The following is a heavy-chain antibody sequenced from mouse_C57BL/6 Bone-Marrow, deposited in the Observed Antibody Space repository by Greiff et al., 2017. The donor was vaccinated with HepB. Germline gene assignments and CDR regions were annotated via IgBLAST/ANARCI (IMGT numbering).Heavy chain of an antibody. Sequence: EESGPGLVKPSQSLSLTCSVTGYSITSGYYWNWIRQFPGNKLEWMGYISYDGSNNYNPSLKNRISITRDTYKNQFFLKLNSVTTEDTATYYCAREDSSGYLPYWGQGTLVSVSA. CDR1: GYSITSGYY. CDR2: ISYDGSN. J-gene: IGHJ3*01. CDR3: AREDSSGYLPY. D-gene: IGHD3-2*02. V-gene: IGHV3-6*01.